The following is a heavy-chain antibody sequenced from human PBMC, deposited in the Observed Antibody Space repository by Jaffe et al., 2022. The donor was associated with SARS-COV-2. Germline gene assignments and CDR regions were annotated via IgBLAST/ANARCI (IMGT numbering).Heavy chain of an antibody. D-gene: IGHD5-18*01. J-gene: IGHJ4*02. CDR3: ASWGTAMAVSIQYYFDY. CDR2: ISYDGSNK. V-gene: IGHV3-30-3*01. Sequence: QVQLVESGGGVVQPGRSLRLSCAASGFTFSSYAMHWVRQAPGKGLEWVAVISYDGSNKYYADSVKGRFTISRDNSKNTLYLQMNSLRAEDTAVYYCASWGTAMAVSIQYYFDYWGQGTLVTVSS. CDR1: GFTFSSYA.